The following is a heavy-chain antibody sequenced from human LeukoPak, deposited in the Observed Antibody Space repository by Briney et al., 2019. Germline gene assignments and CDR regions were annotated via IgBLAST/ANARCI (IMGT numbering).Heavy chain of an antibody. CDR1: GGSFSGYY. Sequence: SETLSLTCAVYGGSFSGYYWSWIRQPPGKGLEWIGEINHSGSTNYNPSLKSRVTTSVDTSKNQFSLKLSSVTAADTAVYYCARGSRSSSSGYYYGMDVWGQGTTVTVSS. J-gene: IGHJ6*02. CDR3: ARGSRSSSSGYYYGMDV. CDR2: INHSGST. D-gene: IGHD6-6*01. V-gene: IGHV4-34*01.